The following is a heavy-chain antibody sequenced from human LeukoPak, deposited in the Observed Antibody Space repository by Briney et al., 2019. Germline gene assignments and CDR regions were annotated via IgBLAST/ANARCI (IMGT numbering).Heavy chain of an antibody. CDR3: ARRSWSFDY. CDR2: IKLDGSEK. Sequence: GGSLRLSCVASGFTFGKYWMSWVRQAPGKGLEWVANIKLDGSEKNYVDSVKGRFTISRDNAKNSLYLQMNSLRAEDAAVYYCARRSWSFDYWGQGTLVTVSS. CDR1: GFTFGKYW. V-gene: IGHV3-7*03. J-gene: IGHJ4*02. D-gene: IGHD6-13*01.